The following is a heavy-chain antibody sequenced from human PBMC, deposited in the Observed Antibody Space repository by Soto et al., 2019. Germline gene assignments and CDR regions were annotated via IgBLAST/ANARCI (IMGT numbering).Heavy chain of an antibody. D-gene: IGHD2-15*01. J-gene: IGHJ4*02. V-gene: IGHV1-18*01. CDR3: AREERIGRLDFDY. Sequence: AASVKVSCKASGYTFTSYGISWVRQAPGQGLEWMGWISAYNGNTNYAQKLQGRVTMTTDTSTSTAYVELRSLRSDDTAVYYCAREERIGRLDFDYWGQGTLVTVSS. CDR1: GYTFTSYG. CDR2: ISAYNGNT.